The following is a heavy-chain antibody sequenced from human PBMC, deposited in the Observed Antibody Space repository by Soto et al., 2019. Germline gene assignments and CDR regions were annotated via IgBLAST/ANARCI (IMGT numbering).Heavy chain of an antibody. CDR2: IYPYNSDS. J-gene: IGHJ6*02. CDR3: ARGNNYHYGMDV. Sequence: GESLKISCKGSGYSFTNYWICWVRQMPGKGLEWMGIIYPYNSDSTYSPSFQGQVTFSADKSISTAYLQWSSLKASDTAIYYCARGNNYHYGMDVWGQGTTVTVSS. V-gene: IGHV5-51*01. CDR1: GYSFTNYW.